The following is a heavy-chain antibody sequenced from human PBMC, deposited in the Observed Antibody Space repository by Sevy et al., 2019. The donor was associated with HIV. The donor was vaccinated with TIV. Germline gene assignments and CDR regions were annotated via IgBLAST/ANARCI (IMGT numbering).Heavy chain of an antibody. CDR3: ARLPTGLQSFNYLLSTYFDS. D-gene: IGHD3-9*01. CDR1: GFDFNHHW. V-gene: IGHV3-7*01. CDR2: IKQDGSET. Sequence: GGSLRLSCAASGFDFNHHWMSWVRQAPQKGLEWVANIKQDGSETYYVDSLEGRFTISSDNAKNSLSLQINDLRAEDTAVYYCARLPTGLQSFNYLLSTYFDSWGQGTLVTVSS. J-gene: IGHJ4*02.